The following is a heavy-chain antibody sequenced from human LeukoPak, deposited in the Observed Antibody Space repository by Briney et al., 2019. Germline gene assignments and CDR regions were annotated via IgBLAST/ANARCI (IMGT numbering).Heavy chain of an antibody. V-gene: IGHV3-7*01. CDR2: IKPDGSVE. D-gene: IGHD3-22*01. CDR1: GFIFSRFW. Sequence: PGGSLRLSGVASGFIFSRFWMTWVRQAPEKGLEWVAHIKPDGSVEDYVDSVKGRFTISRDNAKNSLYLEMNNLRAEDTAVYYCARDGWGYLLDYWGQGILVTVSS. CDR3: ARDGWGYLLDY. J-gene: IGHJ4*02.